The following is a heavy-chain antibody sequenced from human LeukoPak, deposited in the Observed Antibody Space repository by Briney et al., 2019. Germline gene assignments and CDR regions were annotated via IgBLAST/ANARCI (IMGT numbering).Heavy chain of an antibody. V-gene: IGHV1-2*02. CDR2: INPNSGGT. Sequence: GASVKVSCKASGYTFTGYYMHWVRQATGQGLEWMGWINPNSGGTNYAQKFQGRVTMTRDTSISTAYMELSRLRSDDTAVYYCARDHYDFWSGYYSSAFDIWGQGTMVTVSS. CDR3: ARDHYDFWSGYYSSAFDI. CDR1: GYTFTGYY. D-gene: IGHD3-3*01. J-gene: IGHJ3*02.